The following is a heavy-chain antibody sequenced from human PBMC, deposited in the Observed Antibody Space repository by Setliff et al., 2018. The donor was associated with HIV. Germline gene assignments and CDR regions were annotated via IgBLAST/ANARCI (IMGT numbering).Heavy chain of an antibody. J-gene: IGHJ4*02. Sequence: SVKVSCKASGYSFSNYATHWVRQAPGQSLEWMGWINAGNGNTKYSQKFQGRVTITRDTSASTAYMELSSLRSEDTAVYYCARDQALEMATKWGQGTLVTVSS. CDR1: GYSFSNYA. CDR2: INAGNGNT. V-gene: IGHV1-3*01. D-gene: IGHD5-12*01. CDR3: ARDQALEMATK.